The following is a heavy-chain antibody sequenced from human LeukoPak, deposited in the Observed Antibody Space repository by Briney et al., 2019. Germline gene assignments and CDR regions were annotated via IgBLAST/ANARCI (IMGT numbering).Heavy chain of an antibody. J-gene: IGHJ6*03. D-gene: IGHD6-19*01. V-gene: IGHV1-8*01. CDR2: MNPNSGNT. Sequence: ASVKVSCKASGYTFTSYDINWVRQATGQGLEWMGWMNPNSGNTGYAQKFQGRVTMTRNTSISTAYMELSSLRSEDTAVYYCARAGDSSGWLAYYYYYMDVWGKGTTVTVSS. CDR1: GYTFTSYD. CDR3: ARAGDSSGWLAYYYYYMDV.